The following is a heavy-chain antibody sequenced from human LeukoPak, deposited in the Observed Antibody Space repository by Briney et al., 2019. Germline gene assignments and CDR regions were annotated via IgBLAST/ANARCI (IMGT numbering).Heavy chain of an antibody. CDR1: GGSINSGGYY. D-gene: IGHD6-19*01. V-gene: IGHV4-30-2*01. CDR2: IYYYDGST. Sequence: PSQTLSLTCSVSGGSINSGGYYWSWIRQPPGMGLEWIGYIYYYDGSTDSNPSLKSRVTISIDRSKNQLSLQLTSVTAADTAVYYCARVINTGWRQNDRWGQGTLVTVSS. CDR3: ARVINTGWRQNDR. J-gene: IGHJ5*02.